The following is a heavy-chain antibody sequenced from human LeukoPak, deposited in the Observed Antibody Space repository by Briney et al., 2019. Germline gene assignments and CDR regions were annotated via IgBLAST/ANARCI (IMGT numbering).Heavy chain of an antibody. J-gene: IGHJ3*02. V-gene: IGHV5-51*01. D-gene: IGHD3-3*01. CDR3: AREKSVYTIFGVVLDDAFDI. CDR2: IYPGDSDT. CDR1: GYSFTSYW. Sequence: GESLKISCKGSGYSFTSYWIGWVRQMPGKGLEWMGIIYPGDSDTRYSPSFQGQVTISADKSISTAYLQWSSLKASDTAMYYCAREKSVYTIFGVVLDDAFDIWGQGTMVTVSS.